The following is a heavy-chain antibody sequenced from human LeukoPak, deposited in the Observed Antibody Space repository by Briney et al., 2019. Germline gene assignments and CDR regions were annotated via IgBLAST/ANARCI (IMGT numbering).Heavy chain of an antibody. CDR1: GYTFTSYG. CDR2: ISAYNGNT. J-gene: IGHJ3*01. V-gene: IGHV1-18*01. D-gene: IGHD6-13*01. CDR3: ARVLAAAARGNAFDV. Sequence: GASVKVSCKASGYTFTSYGISWVRQAPGQGLEWMGWISAYNGNTNYAQKLQGRVTVTTDTSTSTAFMELRSLRPDDTAVYYCARVLAAAARGNAFDVWGQGTMVTVSS.